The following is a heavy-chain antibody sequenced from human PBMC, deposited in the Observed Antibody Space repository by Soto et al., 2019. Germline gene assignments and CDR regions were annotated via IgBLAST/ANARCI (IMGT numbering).Heavy chain of an antibody. D-gene: IGHD2-8*01. Sequence: QVQLVQSGGEVKKPGASVKVSCKASGYTFSNFGLSWVRQAPGQELELMGWISPYNGNTNYAQKLQGRLTMTTDTSTSTAYMELRSLRSDDTAVYYCARDRLGVSVTGGGFDSWGQGTLVTVSS. V-gene: IGHV1-18*01. CDR2: ISPYNGNT. J-gene: IGHJ4*02. CDR1: GYTFSNFG. CDR3: ARDRLGVSVTGGGFDS.